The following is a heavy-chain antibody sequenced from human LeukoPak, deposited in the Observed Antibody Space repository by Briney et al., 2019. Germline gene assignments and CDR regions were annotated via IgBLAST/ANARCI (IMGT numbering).Heavy chain of an antibody. CDR2: IYHSGST. D-gene: IGHD4-17*01. CDR1: GGSISSGGYY. Sequence: PSETLSLTCTVSGGSISSGGYYWSWIRQPPGKGLEWVGYIYHSGSTYYNPSLKSRVTISVDRSKNQFSLKLNSVTAADTAVYYCARPNDYGDDYWGQGTLVTVSS. CDR3: ARPNDYGDDY. J-gene: IGHJ4*02. V-gene: IGHV4-30-2*01.